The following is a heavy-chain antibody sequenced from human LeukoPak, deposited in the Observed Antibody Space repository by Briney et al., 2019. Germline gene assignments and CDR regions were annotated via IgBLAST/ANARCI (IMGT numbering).Heavy chain of an antibody. CDR3: AKDWIQFNRVFDCFDS. V-gene: IGHV3-23*01. Sequence: GGSLRLSCATSGFPFETSAMSWVRQAPGKGLEWVATIGNTETFYADSVTGRFTISRDDSKNTVNLQMNRLRVEDTAIYYCAKDWIQFNRVFDCFDSWGQGTLVTVSS. D-gene: IGHD5-18*01. CDR2: IGNTET. CDR1: GFPFETSA. J-gene: IGHJ4*02.